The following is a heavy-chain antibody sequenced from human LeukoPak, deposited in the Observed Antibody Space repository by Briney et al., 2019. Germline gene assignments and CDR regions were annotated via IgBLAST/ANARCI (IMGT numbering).Heavy chain of an antibody. Sequence: GGSLRLSCAASGLTFKNYAMSWVRQAPGKGLEWVSTVSGRGDEKFNADSVKGQFAITRDNSKNTLYLQMDSLRADDTAVYYCAKGGHFSWFDPWGQGTLVTVSS. CDR3: AKGGHFSWFDP. J-gene: IGHJ5*02. D-gene: IGHD1-26*01. CDR2: VSGRGDEK. V-gene: IGHV3-23*01. CDR1: GLTFKNYA.